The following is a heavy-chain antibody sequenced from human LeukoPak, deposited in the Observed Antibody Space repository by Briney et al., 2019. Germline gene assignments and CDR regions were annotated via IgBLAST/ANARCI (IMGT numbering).Heavy chain of an antibody. CDR2: INPNSGGT. Sequence: ASVKVSCKASGYTFTGYYMHWVRQAPGQGLEWMGWINPNSGGTNYAQKFQGRVTMTRDTSISTAYMEPSRLRSDDTAVYYCARVRYCSSTSCYPYFDYWGQGTLVTVSS. J-gene: IGHJ4*02. CDR3: ARVRYCSSTSCYPYFDY. D-gene: IGHD2-2*01. V-gene: IGHV1-2*02. CDR1: GYTFTGYY.